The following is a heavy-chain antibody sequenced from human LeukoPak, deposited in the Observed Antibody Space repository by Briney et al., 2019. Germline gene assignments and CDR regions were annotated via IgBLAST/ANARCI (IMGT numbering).Heavy chain of an antibody. CDR1: GYTLTELS. V-gene: IGHV1-24*01. CDR3: ATDEVVVAANDAAFYI. D-gene: IGHD2-15*01. J-gene: IGHJ3*02. Sequence: ASVKVSCKVSGYTLTELSMHWVRQAPGKGLEWMGGFDPEDGETIYAQKFQGRVTMTEDTSTDTAYMELSSLRSEDTAVYYCATDEVVVAANDAAFYIWGQGTMITVSS. CDR2: FDPEDGET.